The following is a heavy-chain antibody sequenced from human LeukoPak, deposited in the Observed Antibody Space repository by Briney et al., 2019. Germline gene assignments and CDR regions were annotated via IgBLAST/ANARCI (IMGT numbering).Heavy chain of an antibody. CDR3: AKDYYGSGSYFDY. D-gene: IGHD3-10*01. V-gene: IGHV3-30*18. J-gene: IGHJ4*02. CDR2: ISYDGSNK. Sequence: GGSLRLSCAASGSTFSSYGMHWVRQAPGKGLEWVAVISYDGSNKYYADSVKGRFTISRDNSKNTLYLQMNSLRAEDKAVYYCAKDYYGSGSYFDYWGQGTLVTVSS. CDR1: GSTFSSYG.